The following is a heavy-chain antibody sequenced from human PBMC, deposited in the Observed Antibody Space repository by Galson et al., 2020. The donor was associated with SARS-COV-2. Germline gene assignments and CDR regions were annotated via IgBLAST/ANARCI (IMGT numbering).Heavy chain of an antibody. CDR3: ARDARLGYCSSTSCYWPIDY. J-gene: IGHJ4*02. CDR1: GYTFTSYG. CDR2: ISAYNGNT. Sequence: ASVKVSCKASGYTFTSYGISWVRQAPGQGLEWMGWISAYNGNTNYAQKLQGRVTMTTDTSTSTAYMELRSLRSDDTAVYYCARDARLGYCSSTSCYWPIDYWGQGTLVTVSS. D-gene: IGHD2-2*01. V-gene: IGHV1-18*01.